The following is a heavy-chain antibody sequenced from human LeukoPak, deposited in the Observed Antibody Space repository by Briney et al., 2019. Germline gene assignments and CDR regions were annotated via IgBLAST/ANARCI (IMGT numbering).Heavy chain of an antibody. Sequence: GGSLRLSCAASGFTFSSYGMHWVRQAPGKGLEWVAVISYDGSNKYYADSVKGRFTISRDNSKNTLYLQMNSLRAEDTAVYYCAKDLKAAADYFDYWGQGILVTVSS. CDR1: GFTFSSYG. CDR2: ISYDGSNK. D-gene: IGHD6-13*01. V-gene: IGHV3-30*18. CDR3: AKDLKAAADYFDY. J-gene: IGHJ4*02.